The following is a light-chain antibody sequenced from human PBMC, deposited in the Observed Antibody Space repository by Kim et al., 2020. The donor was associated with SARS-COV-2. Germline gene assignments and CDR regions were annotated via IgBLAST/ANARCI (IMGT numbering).Light chain of an antibody. Sequence: QSVLTQTPSASGTPGQRVTISCSGSTSNIGSNTVNWYQQLPGTAPKLLIYSNNLRPSGVPDRFSGSKSGTSASLAISGLQSEDEADYYCATRDDSLNGPVFGGGTQLTVL. CDR3: ATRDDSLNGPV. J-gene: IGLJ3*02. CDR1: TSNIGSNT. CDR2: SNN. V-gene: IGLV1-44*01.